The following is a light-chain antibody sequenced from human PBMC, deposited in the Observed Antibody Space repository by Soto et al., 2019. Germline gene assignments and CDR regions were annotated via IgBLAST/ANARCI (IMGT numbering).Light chain of an antibody. CDR1: SSDVGGYNY. Sequence: HSVLTQPPSASGSPGQSVTISCTGTSSDVGGYNYVSWYQQHPAKAPQLMIYEVTRRPSGVPDRFSGSKSGNTASLTVSGLQAEDEADYYCSSHAGINNVVFGGGTKLTVL. J-gene: IGLJ3*02. CDR2: EVT. V-gene: IGLV2-8*01. CDR3: SSHAGINNVV.